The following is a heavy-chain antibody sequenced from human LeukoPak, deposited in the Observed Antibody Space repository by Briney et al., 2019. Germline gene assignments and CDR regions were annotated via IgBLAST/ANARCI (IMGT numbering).Heavy chain of an antibody. D-gene: IGHD4-11*01. V-gene: IGHV1-18*01. CDR2: SSAYNGNT. Sequence: GASVKVSCKASGYTFTSYGISWVRQAPRQGLEWMGWSSAYNGNTKYAQKLQGRGTITTDTSTSTAYLELRSLRSDDTAVYYCAREGVNYGDYWGQGTLVTVSS. J-gene: IGHJ4*02. CDR3: AREGVNYGDY. CDR1: GYTFTSYG.